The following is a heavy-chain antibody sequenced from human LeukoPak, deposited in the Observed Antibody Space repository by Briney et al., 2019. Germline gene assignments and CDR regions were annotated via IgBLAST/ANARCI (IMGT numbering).Heavy chain of an antibody. V-gene: IGHV4-4*02. CDR2: IYHSGST. Sequence: PSETLSLTCAVSGGSISSSNWWSWVRQPPGKGLEWIGEIYHSGSTNYNPSLKSRVTISVDKSKNQFSLKLSSVTAADTAVYYCARVDEQQLSPDWFDPWGQGTLVTVSS. CDR3: ARVDEQQLSPDWFDP. CDR1: GGSISSSNW. J-gene: IGHJ5*02. D-gene: IGHD6-13*01.